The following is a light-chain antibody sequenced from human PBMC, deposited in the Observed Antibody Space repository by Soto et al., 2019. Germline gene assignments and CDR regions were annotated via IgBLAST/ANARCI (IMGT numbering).Light chain of an antibody. J-gene: IGLJ1*01. CDR2: EVS. V-gene: IGLV2-14*01. Sequence: QSALTQPASVSGSPGQSITISCTGTSSDVGGYNYVSWYQQHPGKAPKLMIYEVSNRPSGVSNRFSGSKPGNTASLTSSGLQAEDEADYYCSSYTSSSTQVFGTGTKVTVL. CDR1: SSDVGGYNY. CDR3: SSYTSSSTQV.